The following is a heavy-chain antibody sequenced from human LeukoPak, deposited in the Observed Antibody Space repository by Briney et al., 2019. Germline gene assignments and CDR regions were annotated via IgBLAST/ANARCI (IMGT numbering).Heavy chain of an antibody. J-gene: IGHJ6*02. Sequence: ASVKVSCKASGYTFTSYGISWVRQAPGQGLEWMGWISAYNGNTNYAQKLQGRVTMTTDTSTSTAYMELRSLRSDDTAVYYCARFLSDYYGSGSYLVSYYYYGMDVWGQGTTVTVSS. CDR3: ARFLSDYYGSGSYLVSYYYYGMDV. CDR1: GYTFTSYG. D-gene: IGHD3-10*01. V-gene: IGHV1-18*01. CDR2: ISAYNGNT.